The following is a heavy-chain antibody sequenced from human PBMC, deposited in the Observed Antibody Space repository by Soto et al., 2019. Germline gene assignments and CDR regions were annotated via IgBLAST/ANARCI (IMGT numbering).Heavy chain of an antibody. V-gene: IGHV2-70*01. CDR3: AAYMVRGVMTAFDI. Sequence: SGPTLVNPTRTLTLTCTFSGFSLSTSGMCVSWIRQPPGKALEWLALIDWDDDKYYSTSLKTRLTISKDTSKNQVVLTMTNMDPVDTATYYCAAYMVRGVMTAFDIWGQGTMVTVS. D-gene: IGHD3-10*01. CDR1: GFSLSTSGMC. CDR2: IDWDDDK. J-gene: IGHJ3*02.